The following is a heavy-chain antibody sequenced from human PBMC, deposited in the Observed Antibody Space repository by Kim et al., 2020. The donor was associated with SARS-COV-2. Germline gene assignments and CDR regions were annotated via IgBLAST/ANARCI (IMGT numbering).Heavy chain of an antibody. V-gene: IGHV3-11*03. Sequence: GGSLRLSCGASGFSFSDYYMSWIRQAPGKGLECISFISSNSAYMRYADSVKGRFTISRDNAENSLYLEMNSLRAEDTAVYYCARYESSTYYYYYGMDVWGQGTTVTVSS. CDR1: GFSFSDYY. D-gene: IGHD3-10*01. J-gene: IGHJ6*02. CDR2: ISSNSAYM. CDR3: ARYESSTYYYYYGMDV.